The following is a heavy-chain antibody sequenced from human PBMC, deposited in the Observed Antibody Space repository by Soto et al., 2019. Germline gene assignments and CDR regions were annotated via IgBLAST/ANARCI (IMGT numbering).Heavy chain of an antibody. D-gene: IGHD2-8*01. J-gene: IGHJ6*02. CDR1: GGSISSSSYY. CDR2: IYYSGST. Sequence: QLQLQESGPGLVKPSETLSLTCTVSGGSISSSSYYWGWIRQPPGKGLEWIGSIYYSGSTYYNPALKRRVTISVDTSKNQFSLKLSSVTAADTAVYYCARSYCTNGVCYYYYYYGMDVWGQGTTVTVSS. CDR3: ARSYCTNGVCYYYYYYGMDV. V-gene: IGHV4-39*01.